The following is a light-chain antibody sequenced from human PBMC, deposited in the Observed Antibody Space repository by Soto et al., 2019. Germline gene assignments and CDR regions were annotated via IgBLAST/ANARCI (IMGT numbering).Light chain of an antibody. Sequence: EVVLTQSPATLSLSPGERSTLSFSSSESIRTYLACYQQKPGQAPRLLIYDASTRATGIPARFSGSGSGTDFTLTIGSLEPEDFAIYYCQQRSNWPITFGQGTRLEIK. CDR3: QQRSNWPIT. CDR1: ESIRTY. V-gene: IGKV3-11*01. CDR2: DAS. J-gene: IGKJ5*01.